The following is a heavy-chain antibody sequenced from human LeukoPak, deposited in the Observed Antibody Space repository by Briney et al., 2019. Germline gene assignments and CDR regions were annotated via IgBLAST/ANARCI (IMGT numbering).Heavy chain of an antibody. Sequence: GRSLRLSCAASGFTFSSYGMHWVRQAPGKGLEWVAVISYDGSNKYYADSVKGRFTISRDNSKNTLYLQMNSLRAEDTAVYYCAKESHSSSFDYWGQGTLVTVSS. CDR3: AKESHSSSFDY. V-gene: IGHV3-30*18. D-gene: IGHD6-6*01. CDR2: ISYDGSNK. J-gene: IGHJ4*02. CDR1: GFTFSSYG.